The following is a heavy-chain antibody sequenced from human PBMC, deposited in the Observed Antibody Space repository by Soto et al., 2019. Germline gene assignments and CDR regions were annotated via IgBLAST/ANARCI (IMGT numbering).Heavy chain of an antibody. J-gene: IGHJ4*02. CDR2: IYYSGST. CDR1: GGSISSSSYY. CDR3: ASCPTSESYFDY. D-gene: IGHD1-1*01. V-gene: IGHV4-39*01. Sequence: SETLSLTCTVSGGSISSSSYYWGWIRQPPGKGLEWIGSIYYSGSTYYNPSLKSRVTISVDTSKNQFSLKLSSVTAADTAVYYCASCPTSESYFDYWGQGTLVTVSS.